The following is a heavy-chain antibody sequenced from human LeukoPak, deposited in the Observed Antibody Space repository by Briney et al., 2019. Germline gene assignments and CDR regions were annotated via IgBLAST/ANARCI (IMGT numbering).Heavy chain of an antibody. CDR3: ARDRGYSYGYDIGAFDI. CDR1: GGTFSSYA. V-gene: IGHV1-69*06. CDR2: SIPIFGTT. J-gene: IGHJ3*02. D-gene: IGHD5-18*01. Sequence: SVKVSCKASGGTFSSYAISWVRQPPGQGLERMGGSIPIFGTTNYAQKFQGRVTITADRSTSTAYMELSSLRSEDTAVYYCARDRGYSYGYDIGAFDIWGQGTMVTVSS.